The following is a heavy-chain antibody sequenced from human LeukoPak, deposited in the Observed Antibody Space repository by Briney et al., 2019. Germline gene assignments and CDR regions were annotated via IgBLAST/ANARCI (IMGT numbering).Heavy chain of an antibody. D-gene: IGHD4-17*01. J-gene: IGHJ4*02. Sequence: SETLSLTCTVSGGSISSSSYYCGWIRQPPGKGLEWIGSIYYSGSTYYNPSLKSRVTISVDTSKNQFSLKLSSVTAADTAVYYCARDRVYYGDYVGFDYWGQGTLVTVSS. CDR3: ARDRVYYGDYVGFDY. CDR2: IYYSGST. V-gene: IGHV4-39*07. CDR1: GGSISSSSYY.